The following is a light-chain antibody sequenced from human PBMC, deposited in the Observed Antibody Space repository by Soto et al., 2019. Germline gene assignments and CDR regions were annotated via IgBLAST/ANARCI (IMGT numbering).Light chain of an antibody. Sequence: QSVLTQPRSVSGAPGQSVTISCTGTSSDVGSYYFVSCYQQHPGKAPKIIIYDVTKRPSGVPDRFSGSKSGNTASLTVTGLQAEDEADYYCTSCITANTRCVFGSGTKVTVL. CDR3: TSCITANTRCV. CDR1: SSDVGSYYF. V-gene: IGLV2-11*01. J-gene: IGLJ1*01. CDR2: DVT.